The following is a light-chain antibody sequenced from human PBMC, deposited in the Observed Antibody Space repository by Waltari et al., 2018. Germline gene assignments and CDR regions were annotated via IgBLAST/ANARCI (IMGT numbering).Light chain of an antibody. J-gene: IGLJ3*02. CDR2: INSDGSH. CDR3: QTGGHGTWV. Sequence: QLVLTQSPSASASLGASVKLTCTLSSGHSSNLIAWHQQQPEKGPRYLMKINSDGSHSKGAEIPDRFSGSSSGAEPYLTISSLQSEDEADYYCQTGGHGTWVFGGGTKLTVL. V-gene: IGLV4-69*01. CDR1: SGHSSNL.